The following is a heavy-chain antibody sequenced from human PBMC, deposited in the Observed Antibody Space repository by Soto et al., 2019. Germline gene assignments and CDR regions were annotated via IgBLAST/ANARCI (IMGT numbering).Heavy chain of an antibody. CDR3: ARRLGRRKNGRPYYPDS. Sequence: PGESLKISCKGSGYIFTDYWINWVRQMPGKGLEWMGIIYPDDSDTRYSPSFQGQVTISVDKSITTAYLQWSDLKASDTAIYYCARRLGRRKNGRPYYPDSWGQGTLVTVSS. CDR2: IYPDDSDT. V-gene: IGHV5-51*01. J-gene: IGHJ4*02. D-gene: IGHD1-26*01. CDR1: GYIFTDYW.